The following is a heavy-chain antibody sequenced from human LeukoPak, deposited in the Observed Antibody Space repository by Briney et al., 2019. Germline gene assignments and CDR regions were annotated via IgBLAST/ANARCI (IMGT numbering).Heavy chain of an antibody. Sequence: GRSLRLSCAASGFTFDDYAMHWVRQAPGKGLEWVSGISWNRGSIGYADSVKGRFTISRDNAKNSLYLQMNSLRAEDTALYYCAQGYSSGWYVDSAQTWALNYWGQGTLVTVSS. D-gene: IGHD6-19*01. V-gene: IGHV3-9*01. J-gene: IGHJ4*02. CDR3: AQGYSSGWYVDSAQTWALNY. CDR2: ISWNRGSI. CDR1: GFTFDDYA.